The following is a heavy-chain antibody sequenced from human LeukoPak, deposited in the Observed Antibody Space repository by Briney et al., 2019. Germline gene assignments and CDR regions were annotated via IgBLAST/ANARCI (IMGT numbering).Heavy chain of an antibody. Sequence: PGRSLRLSCAASGFTFSSYAMNWVRQAPGKGLEWVADISYDRSNKYYADSVKGPFTISRDNSKNTLYLQMNSLRAEDTAVYYCARDIRSDYEPYFDYWGQGTLVTVSS. CDR3: ARDIRSDYEPYFDY. V-gene: IGHV3-30-3*01. CDR1: GFTFSSYA. D-gene: IGHD4-17*01. CDR2: ISYDRSNK. J-gene: IGHJ4*02.